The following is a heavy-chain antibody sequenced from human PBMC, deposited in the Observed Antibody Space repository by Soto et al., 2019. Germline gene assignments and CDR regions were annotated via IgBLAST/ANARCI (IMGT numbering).Heavy chain of an antibody. Sequence: SVKVSCKASGGTFSSYAISWVRQAPGQGLEWMGGIIPIFGTANYAQKFQGRVTITADESTSTAYMELSSLRSGDTAVYYCARAPPSVVPAAINLNYYYYGMDGWGQGTTVTVSS. CDR1: GGTFSSYA. J-gene: IGHJ6*02. D-gene: IGHD2-2*02. CDR2: IIPIFGTA. CDR3: ARAPPSVVPAAINLNYYYYGMDG. V-gene: IGHV1-69*13.